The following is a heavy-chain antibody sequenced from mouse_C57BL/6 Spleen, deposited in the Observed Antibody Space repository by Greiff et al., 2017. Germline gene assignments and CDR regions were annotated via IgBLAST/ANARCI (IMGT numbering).Heavy chain of an antibody. CDR1: GYAFSSSW. V-gene: IGHV1-82*01. CDR2: IYPGVGAT. Sequence: QVQLKQSGPELVKPGASVKISCKASGYAFSSSWMNWVKQRPGKGLEWIGRIYPGVGATNYNGKFKGKATLTADKSSSTAYMQLSSLTSEDSAVYFCASEAGTYYFDYWGQGPTLTVSS. CDR3: ASEAGTYYFDY. J-gene: IGHJ2*01. D-gene: IGHD4-1*01.